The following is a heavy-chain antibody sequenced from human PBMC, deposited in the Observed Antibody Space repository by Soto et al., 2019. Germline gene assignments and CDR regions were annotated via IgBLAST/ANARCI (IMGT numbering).Heavy chain of an antibody. CDR3: ARGDSTDCSNGVCSCFYNRDMDV. Sequence: ASVKVSCKASGYSFTDYHIHWVRQAPGQGLEWRGRINPKSGGTSTAQKVQGWVTMTTEKSISTASMELTRLSSDDTAIYYCARGDSTDCSNGVCSCFYNRDMDVWGQGTTVTVSS. CDR2: INPKSGGT. J-gene: IGHJ6*02. V-gene: IGHV1-2*04. CDR1: GYSFTDYH. D-gene: IGHD2-8*01.